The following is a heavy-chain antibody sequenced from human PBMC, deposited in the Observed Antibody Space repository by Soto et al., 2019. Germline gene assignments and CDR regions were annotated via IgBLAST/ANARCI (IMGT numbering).Heavy chain of an antibody. J-gene: IGHJ6*02. D-gene: IGHD2-2*01. CDR1: GGTFSSYA. Sequence: QVQLVQSGAEVKKPGSSVKVSCKASGGTFSSYAISWVRQAPGQGLEWMGGIIPIFGTANYAQKFQGRVTSTADESTRTAYMELSSLRSEDTAVYYCASRLYCSSTSCYGDSGYYYGMDVWGQGTTVTVSS. CDR2: IIPIFGTA. CDR3: ASRLYCSSTSCYGDSGYYYGMDV. V-gene: IGHV1-69*01.